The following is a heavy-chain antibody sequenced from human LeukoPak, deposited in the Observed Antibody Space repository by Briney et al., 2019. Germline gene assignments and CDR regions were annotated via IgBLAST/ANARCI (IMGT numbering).Heavy chain of an antibody. D-gene: IGHD3-3*01. CDR3: ARVYYDFWSGYTAYYYYGMDV. CDR1: GYTFTSYY. Sequence: ASVKVSCKASGYTFTSYYMHWVRQAPGQGLEWMGIINPSGGSTSYAQKSQGRVTMTRDTSTSTVYMELSSLRSEDTAVYYCARVYYDFWSGYTAYYYYGMDVWGQGTTVTVSS. J-gene: IGHJ6*02. CDR2: INPSGGST. V-gene: IGHV1-46*01.